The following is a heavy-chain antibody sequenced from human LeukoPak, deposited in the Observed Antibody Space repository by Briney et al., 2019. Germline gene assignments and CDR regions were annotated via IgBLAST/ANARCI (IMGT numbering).Heavy chain of an antibody. CDR1: GFTVSSNY. J-gene: IGHJ5*02. D-gene: IGHD6-19*01. Sequence: GGSLRLSCAASGFTVSSNYMSWVRQAPGEGLEWVSVIYSGGSTYYADSVKGRFTISRDNSKNTLYLQMNSLRAEDTAVYYCARDLPEQWLALGWFDPWGQGTLITVSS. CDR3: ARDLPEQWLALGWFDP. CDR2: IYSGGST. V-gene: IGHV3-66*01.